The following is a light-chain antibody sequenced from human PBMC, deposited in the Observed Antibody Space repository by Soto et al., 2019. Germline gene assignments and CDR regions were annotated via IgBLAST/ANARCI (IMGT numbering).Light chain of an antibody. Sequence: EIVMTQSPATLSVSPGERATFSCRASQSVSSNLAWYQQKPGQAPRLLIYGASIRATGIPARFSGSGSGTEFTLTISTLQSEDFATYYCQQYDSYSPCTFGQGTNLEIK. J-gene: IGKJ2*02. CDR1: QSVSSN. CDR2: GAS. V-gene: IGKV3-15*01. CDR3: QQYDSYSPCT.